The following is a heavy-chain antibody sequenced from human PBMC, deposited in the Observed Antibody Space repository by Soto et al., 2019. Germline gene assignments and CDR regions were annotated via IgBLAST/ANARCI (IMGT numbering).Heavy chain of an antibody. CDR1: GGSISSSSYY. CDR2: IYYSGNT. CDR3: AREGGRYCSGGSCQVDY. J-gene: IGHJ4*02. V-gene: IGHV4-39*02. D-gene: IGHD2-15*01. Sequence: SETLSLTCTVSGGSISSSSYYWGWIRQPPGKGLEWIGSIYYSGNTYYTPSLKSRVTISVDTSKNQFSLKLSSVTAADTAVYYCAREGGRYCSGGSCQVDYWGQGTLVTVSS.